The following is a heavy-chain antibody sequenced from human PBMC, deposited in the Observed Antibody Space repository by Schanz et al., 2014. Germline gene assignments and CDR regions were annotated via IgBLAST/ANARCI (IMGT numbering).Heavy chain of an antibody. CDR3: ARDRGYCSGGSCLAFDY. Sequence: QVQLVESGGGLVKPGGSLRLSCAASGFTFSSYAMHWVRQAPGKGLEWVAVISYDGRNKYYADSVKGRFTISRDNSKNTLYLQMNTLRAEDTAVYYCARDRGYCSGGSCLAFDYWGQGTLVNVSS. CDR1: GFTFSSYA. D-gene: IGHD2-15*01. V-gene: IGHV3-30-3*01. CDR2: ISYDGRNK. J-gene: IGHJ4*02.